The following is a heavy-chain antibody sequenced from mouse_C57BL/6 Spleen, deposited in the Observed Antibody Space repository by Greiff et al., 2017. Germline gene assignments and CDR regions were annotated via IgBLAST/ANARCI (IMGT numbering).Heavy chain of an antibody. J-gene: IGHJ3*01. CDR1: GFSLSTVGMG. CDR3: ARPLIYDGYYGRFAY. D-gene: IGHD2-3*01. V-gene: IGHV8-8*01. Sequence: QVTLKVSGPGILQPSQTLSLTCSFSGFSLSTVGMGVGWIRQPSGKGLEWLAPIWWVDDKSYNPALKSRLTISKDTSKNQVFLKIANVDTADTATYYCARPLIYDGYYGRFAYWGQGTLVTVSA. CDR2: IWWVDDK.